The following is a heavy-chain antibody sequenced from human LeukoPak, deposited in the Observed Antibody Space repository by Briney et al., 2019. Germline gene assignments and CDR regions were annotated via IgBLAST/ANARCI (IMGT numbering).Heavy chain of an antibody. CDR2: IKQDGSEQ. J-gene: IGHJ3*01. Sequence: GGSLRLSCAASGFTFRRFWMSRVRQAPGKGLEWVANIKQDGSEQYYVDSVKGRFTISRDNAKNSLYLQMNSLRAEDTAVYYCARDTEMLYYDANGYHAWGQGTMVTVSS. CDR1: GFTFRRFW. D-gene: IGHD3-22*01. V-gene: IGHV3-7*01. CDR3: ARDTEMLYYDANGYHA.